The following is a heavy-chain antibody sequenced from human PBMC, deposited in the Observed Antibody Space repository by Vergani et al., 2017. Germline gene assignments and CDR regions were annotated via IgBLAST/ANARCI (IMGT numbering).Heavy chain of an antibody. CDR1: GGSLSSSNW. Sequence: QVQLQESGPGLVKPSGTLSLTCAVSGGSLSSSNWWSWVRPPPGKGLEWIGELYHSGSTNYNPSLKSRVTISVDNSKNQFSLKLSSVTAADTAVYYCRGGPRLKNWLPMDYWGQGTLVTVSS. D-gene: IGHD3-9*01. J-gene: IGHJ4*02. V-gene: IGHV4-4*02. CDR2: LYHSGST. CDR3: RGGPRLKNWLPMDY.